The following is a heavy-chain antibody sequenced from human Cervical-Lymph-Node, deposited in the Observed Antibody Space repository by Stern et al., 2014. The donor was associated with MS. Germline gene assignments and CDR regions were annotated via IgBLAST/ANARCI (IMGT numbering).Heavy chain of an antibody. CDR1: GYTFIVYY. Sequence: QLVQSGAEGRKSGASVKISCKASGYTFIVYYTHWGRQAPGPGLVWMGLIIPGDGATSYSQNFQGRVTMTRDTATSTVYMHLSSLRSEDTAVYFCARGVTRSSYYYGLDVWGQGTTVTVSS. V-gene: IGHV1-46*01. J-gene: IGHJ6*02. CDR3: ARGVTRSSYYYGLDV. D-gene: IGHD3-16*02. CDR2: IIPGDGAT.